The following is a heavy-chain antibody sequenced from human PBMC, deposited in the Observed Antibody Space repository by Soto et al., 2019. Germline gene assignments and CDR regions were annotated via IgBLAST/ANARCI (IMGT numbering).Heavy chain of an antibody. CDR2: ISGSGGST. CDR1: GFTFSSYA. D-gene: IGHD3-10*01. CDR3: AKGQTYYYGSGSEAHFDY. Sequence: EVQLLESGGGLVQPGGSLRLSCAASGFTFSSYAMSWVRQAPGKGLEWVSAISGSGGSTYYADSVKGRFTISRDNTKNALYLRMNSPRAEDTAVYYCAKGQTYYYGSGSEAHFDYWGQGPLVTVSS. V-gene: IGHV3-23*01. J-gene: IGHJ4*02.